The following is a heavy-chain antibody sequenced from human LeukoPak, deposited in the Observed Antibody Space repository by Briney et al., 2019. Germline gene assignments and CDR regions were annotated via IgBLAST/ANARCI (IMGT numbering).Heavy chain of an antibody. J-gene: IGHJ4*02. D-gene: IGHD3-22*01. Sequence: GGSLRLSCAASGFTFSSYGMHWVRQAPGKGLEGVAVISYDGSNKYYADSVKGRFTISRDNSKNTLYLQMNSLRAEDTAVYYCAKEGGGYYYDSSGSFDYWGQGTLVTVSS. V-gene: IGHV3-30*18. CDR2: ISYDGSNK. CDR3: AKEGGGYYYDSSGSFDY. CDR1: GFTFSSYG.